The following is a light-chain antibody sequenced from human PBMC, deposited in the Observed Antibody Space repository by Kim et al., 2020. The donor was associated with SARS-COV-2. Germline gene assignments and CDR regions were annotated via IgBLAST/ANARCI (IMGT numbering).Light chain of an antibody. Sequence: ANVGKRVTINCRASEDINDYFAWYQQKPGEVPKLLIYAASTLQSGVPSRFSGRGSGTDFTLTISSLQAEDVATYYCQKYNNAPWTFGQRTKVDIK. CDR2: AAS. V-gene: IGKV1-27*01. CDR3: QKYNNAPWT. CDR1: EDINDY. J-gene: IGKJ1*01.